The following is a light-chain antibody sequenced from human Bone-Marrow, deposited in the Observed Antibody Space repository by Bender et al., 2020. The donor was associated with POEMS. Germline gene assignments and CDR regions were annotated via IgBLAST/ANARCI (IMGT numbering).Light chain of an antibody. CDR2: GNK. V-gene: IGLV1-50*01. CDR3: AAWDDSLGGSWV. CDR1: SSNIGTGYD. J-gene: IGLJ3*02. Sequence: QSVLTQPPSVSGAPGQRVAISCTGSSSNIGTGYDVHWYQQLPGTAPKLLIYGNKNRPSGVPDRFSGSKSGNTASLAISELRSEDEADYYCAAWDDSLGGSWVFGGGTKLTVL.